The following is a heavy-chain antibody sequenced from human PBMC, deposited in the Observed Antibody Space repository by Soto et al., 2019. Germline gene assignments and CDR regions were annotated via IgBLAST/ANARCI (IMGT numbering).Heavy chain of an antibody. CDR3: AHAYGGRSLY. CDR1: GFSLTTARVG. CDR2: IYWDDSK. J-gene: IGHJ4*02. D-gene: IGHD1-26*01. V-gene: IGHV2-5*02. Sequence: QITLKESGPTLVKPTQAPTLTCTFSGFSLTTARVGVGWIRQPPGEALEWRAVIYWDDSKTYRPSLESRLTITKDASKNQVAPTMTDMDSLNTATYYCAHAYGGRSLYWGQGTLVTVSS.